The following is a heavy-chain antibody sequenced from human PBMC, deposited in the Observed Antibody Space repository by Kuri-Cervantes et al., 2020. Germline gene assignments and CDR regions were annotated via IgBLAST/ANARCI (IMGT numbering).Heavy chain of an antibody. V-gene: IGHV4/OR15-8*01. CDR3: AREPQGRTAFDI. J-gene: IGHJ3*02. D-gene: IGHD1-26*01. CDR1: SGSISSSYW. Sequence: ESLKISCGFSSGSISSSYWWSWVRQPPGKGLEWIGEISHSGTANYNPSLKSRVTMSLDKSKNQLSLRLTSVTAADTAVYYCAREPQGRTAFDIWGQGTMVTVSS. CDR2: ISHSGTA.